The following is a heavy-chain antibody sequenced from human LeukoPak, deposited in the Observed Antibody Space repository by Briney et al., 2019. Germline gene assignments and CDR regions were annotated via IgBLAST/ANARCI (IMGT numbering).Heavy chain of an antibody. Sequence: GGSLRLPCAASGFTFSSYGMHWVRQAPGKGLEWVAVIWYDGSNKYYADSVKGRFTISRDNSKNTLYLQMNSLRAEDTAVYYCARGASGMDVWSQGTTVTVSS. J-gene: IGHJ6*02. CDR2: IWYDGSNK. V-gene: IGHV3-33*08. CDR1: GFTFSSYG. CDR3: ARGASGMDV.